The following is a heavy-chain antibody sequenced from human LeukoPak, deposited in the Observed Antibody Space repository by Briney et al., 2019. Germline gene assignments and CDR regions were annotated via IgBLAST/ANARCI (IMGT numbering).Heavy chain of an antibody. CDR1: GGSISSDDYC. V-gene: IGHV4-31*03. J-gene: IGHJ3*02. CDR2: IYYSGST. CDR3: AKSREEIRGLDAFDI. D-gene: IGHD5-24*01. Sequence: PSQTLSLTCSVSGGSISSDDYCWNWIRQHPGKGLEWIGYIYYSGSTYYNPSLKSRVALSVDTSKNQFSLKLSSLTAADTAVYYCAKSREEIRGLDAFDIWGQGTMVTVSS.